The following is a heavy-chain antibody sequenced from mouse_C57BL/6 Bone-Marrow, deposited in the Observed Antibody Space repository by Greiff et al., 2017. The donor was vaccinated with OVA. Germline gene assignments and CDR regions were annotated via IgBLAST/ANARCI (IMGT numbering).Heavy chain of an antibody. J-gene: IGHJ2*01. V-gene: IGHV1-64*01. D-gene: IGHD1-2*01. CDR2: IHPNSGST. Sequence: QVQLQQPGAELVKPGASVKLSCKASGYTFTSYWMHWVKQRPGQGLEWIGMIHPNSGSTNYNEKFKSKATLTVDKSSSTANMQLSSLTSEDSAVYYGARYITTGYYFDYWGQGTTLTVSS. CDR3: ARYITTGYYFDY. CDR1: GYTFTSYW.